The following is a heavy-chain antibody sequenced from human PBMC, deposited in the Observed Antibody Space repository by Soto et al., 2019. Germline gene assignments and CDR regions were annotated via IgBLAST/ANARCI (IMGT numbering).Heavy chain of an antibody. D-gene: IGHD2-15*01. CDR3: ARGRYCLTGRCFPNWFDS. Sequence: QVQLVESGPGLVKPSQTLSLTCSVSGDSISSVDSFWAWIRQPPGQALEYIGYIYKSATTYYNPSFESRVAISLDTSKSQFSLNVTSVTAADTAVYFCARGRYCLTGRCFPNWFDSWGQGTLVTVSS. J-gene: IGHJ5*01. V-gene: IGHV4-30-4*01. CDR2: IYKSATT. CDR1: GDSISSVDSF.